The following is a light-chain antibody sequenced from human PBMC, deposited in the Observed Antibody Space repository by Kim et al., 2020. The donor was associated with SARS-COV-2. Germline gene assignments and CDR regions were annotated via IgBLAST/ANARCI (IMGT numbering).Light chain of an antibody. CDR1: NSDIGGYDY. V-gene: IGLV2-14*03. CDR3: SSFTTSNSFEV. CDR2: YVT. Sequence: QSALTQPASVSGSPGQSITISCTGTNSDIGGYDYVSWYQQHPGKAPRLMIYYVTKRPSGVSYRFSGSKSGNTASLTISGLQAEDEADYYCSSFTTSNSFEVFGGGTRLTVL. J-gene: IGLJ3*02.